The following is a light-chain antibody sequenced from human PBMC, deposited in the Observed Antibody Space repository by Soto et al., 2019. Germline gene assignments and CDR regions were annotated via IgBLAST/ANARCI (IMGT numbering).Light chain of an antibody. CDR2: EVS. CDR3: SSYTSCSTLYV. J-gene: IGLJ1*01. V-gene: IGLV2-14*01. CDR1: SSDGGGYNY. Sequence: QSALAQPAAVSWSPGQSIAISCTGTSSDGGGYNYVSWSRLHPGKAPKLMIYEVSNRPSEVSNRFSGSKSGNTASLTISGLQAEDEADYYCSSYTSCSTLYVFGTGTKVTVL.